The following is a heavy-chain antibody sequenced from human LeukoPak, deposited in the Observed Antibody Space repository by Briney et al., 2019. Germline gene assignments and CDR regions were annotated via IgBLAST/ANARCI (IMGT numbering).Heavy chain of an antibody. CDR2: INHSGST. J-gene: IGHJ4*02. Sequence: SETLSLTCAVYGGSFSGYYWSWIRQPPGKGLEWIGEINHSGSTNYNPSLKSRVTISVDTSKNQFSLKLRSVTAADTAVYYCVRATSGSYSGFDYWGQGTLVTVSS. CDR1: GGSFSGYY. D-gene: IGHD6-19*01. V-gene: IGHV4-34*01. CDR3: VRATSGSYSGFDY.